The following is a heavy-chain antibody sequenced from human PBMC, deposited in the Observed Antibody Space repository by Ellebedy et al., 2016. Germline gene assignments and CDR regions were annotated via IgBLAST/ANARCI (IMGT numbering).Heavy chain of an antibody. Sequence: GESLKISCAVSGFSFSSNDMSWVRQAPGKGLELVSLIYGGGASYYADSVKGRFTISRDNSKKTLYLQMSGLGAEDTAVYYCVTRHNGAFDFWGQGTMVTVSS. J-gene: IGHJ3*01. V-gene: IGHV3-53*01. D-gene: IGHD1-14*01. CDR3: VTRHNGAFDF. CDR1: GFSFSSND. CDR2: IYGGGAS.